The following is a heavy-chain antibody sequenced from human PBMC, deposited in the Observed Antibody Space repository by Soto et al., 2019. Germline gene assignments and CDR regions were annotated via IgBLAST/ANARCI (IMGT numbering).Heavy chain of an antibody. J-gene: IGHJ4*02. Sequence: SVKVSCKASGGTFSSYAISWVRQAPGQGFEWMGGIIPIFGTANYAQKFQGRVTITADESTSTAYMELSSLRSEDTAVYYCARAPDYYDSSGPRPVEGWGQGTLVTVSS. CDR1: GGTFSSYA. V-gene: IGHV1-69*13. D-gene: IGHD3-22*01. CDR3: ARAPDYYDSSGPRPVEG. CDR2: IIPIFGTA.